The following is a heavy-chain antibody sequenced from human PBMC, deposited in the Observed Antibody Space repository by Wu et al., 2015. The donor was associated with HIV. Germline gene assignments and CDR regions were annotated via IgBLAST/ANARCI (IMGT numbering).Heavy chain of an antibody. CDR2: INPNSGGT. J-gene: IGHJ4*02. V-gene: IGHV1-2*02. CDR1: GYTFTGYY. CDR3: ARAGDGYCSGGSCYYFDY. D-gene: IGHD2-15*01. Sequence: QVQLVQSGAEVKKPGASVKVPCKASGYTFTGYYMHWVRQAPGQGLEWMGWINPNSGGTNYAQKFQGRVTMTRDTSISTAYMELSRLRSDDTAVYYCARAGDGYCSGGSCYYFDYWGQGTLVTVSS.